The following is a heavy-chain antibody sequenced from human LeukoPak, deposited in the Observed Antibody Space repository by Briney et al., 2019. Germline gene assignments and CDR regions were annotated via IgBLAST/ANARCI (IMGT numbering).Heavy chain of an antibody. CDR3: ARAQATPDYRLLWVGESTWDFQSGLDV. V-gene: IGHV3-21*01. CDR1: GFTFSSYS. D-gene: IGHD3-10*01. J-gene: IGHJ6*02. Sequence: GGSLRLSCAASGFTFSSYSLNWVRQAPGKGLEWVSSISSRGTYIYYADSLKGRFTISRDNAENSLYLQMSSLRADDTAVYYCARAQATPDYRLLWVGESTWDFQSGLDVWGQGTTVTVSS. CDR2: ISSRGTYI.